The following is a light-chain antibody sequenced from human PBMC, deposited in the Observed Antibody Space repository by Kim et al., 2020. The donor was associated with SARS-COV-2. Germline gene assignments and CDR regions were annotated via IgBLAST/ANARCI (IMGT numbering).Light chain of an antibody. CDR2: GAS. Sequence: EIVMTQSPATLSVSPGERATLSCRASQTVNTNLAWYQQKPGQAPRLLIYGASTRATAFPARFSGSGSGTEFTLTISSLQSEDFAVYYCLQYNNWPPTYTFGQGTKLEI. CDR3: LQYNNWPPTYT. CDR1: QTVNTN. V-gene: IGKV3-15*01. J-gene: IGKJ2*01.